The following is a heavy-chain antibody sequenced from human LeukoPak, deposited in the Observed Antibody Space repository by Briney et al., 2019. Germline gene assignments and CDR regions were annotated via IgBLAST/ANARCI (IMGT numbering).Heavy chain of an antibody. Sequence: SETLSLTCTVSGGSISSYYWSWIRQPPGKGLEWIGYISYSGSTNYTPSLKSRVSISVDTSKNQFSLKLSSVTAADTAVYFCARALTGTTGYFDCWGQGTLVTVSS. CDR1: GGSISSYY. J-gene: IGHJ4*02. CDR3: ARALTGTTGYFDC. D-gene: IGHD1-20*01. CDR2: ISYSGST. V-gene: IGHV4-59*01.